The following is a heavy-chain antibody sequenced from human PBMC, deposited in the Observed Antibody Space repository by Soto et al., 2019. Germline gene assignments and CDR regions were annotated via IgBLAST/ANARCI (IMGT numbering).Heavy chain of an antibody. CDR3: AVGSREPYNWNYYSYGLDV. CDR2: IIPIFRTP. J-gene: IGHJ6*02. D-gene: IGHD1-20*01. Sequence: QVHLVQSGAEVKKSESSVTVSCRASGGTFSNYAISWVRQAPGQGFEWLGGIIPIFRTPNKVQEFQGRVTITADTSTNTAYMELSSLRSEDTAVYFCAVGSREPYNWNYYSYGLDVWGQGTTVTVS. CDR1: GGTFSNYA. V-gene: IGHV1-69*06.